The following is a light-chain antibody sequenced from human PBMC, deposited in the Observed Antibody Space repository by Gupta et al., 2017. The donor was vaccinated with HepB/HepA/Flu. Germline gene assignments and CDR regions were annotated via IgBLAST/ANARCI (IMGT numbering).Light chain of an antibody. CDR3: QQYNNYPWT. CDR2: KTS. V-gene: IGKV1-5*03. Sequence: DIQMTQSPSTMSASVGDRVNITCRASQNTGYWLAWSQQKPGKAPNLLISKTSTLESGVPSRFSGSGSGTEFTLTISSLQPDDFATYYCQQYNNYPWTFGQGTKVEIK. CDR1: QNTGYW. J-gene: IGKJ1*01.